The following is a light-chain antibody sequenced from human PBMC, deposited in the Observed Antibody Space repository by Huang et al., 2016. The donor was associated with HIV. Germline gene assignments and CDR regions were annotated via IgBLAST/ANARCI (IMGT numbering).Light chain of an antibody. V-gene: IGKV3-15*01. Sequence: EIVMTQSPATLSVSPGERATLSCRASQSVSSNLAWYQLKPGQAPRLLIYGASTRATGIPARFSGSGSGTEFSLTISSLQSEDFAVYYCQQDNNWPRTFGQGTKVEIK. CDR3: QQDNNWPRT. CDR2: GAS. J-gene: IGKJ1*01. CDR1: QSVSSN.